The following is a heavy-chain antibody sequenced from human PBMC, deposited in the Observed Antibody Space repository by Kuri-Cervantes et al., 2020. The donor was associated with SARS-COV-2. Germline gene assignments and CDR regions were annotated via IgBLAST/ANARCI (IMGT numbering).Heavy chain of an antibody. D-gene: IGHD1-26*01. CDR2: ISYEGSIK. CDR3: AKFGALWELKSMGKLYFDY. CDR1: GFTFNNYA. Sequence: LLLTCAASGFTFNNYAIHWVRQAPGKGLEWVALISYEGSIKSYADSVKGRFTISRDSSKNTLYLQMSSLRHEDTAVYFCAKFGALWELKSMGKLYFDYWGPGTLVTVSS. V-gene: IGHV3-30*18. J-gene: IGHJ4*02.